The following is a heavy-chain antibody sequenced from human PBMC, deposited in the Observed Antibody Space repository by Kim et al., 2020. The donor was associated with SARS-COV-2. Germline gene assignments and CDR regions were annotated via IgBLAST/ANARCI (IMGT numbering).Heavy chain of an antibody. CDR3: AKEGVDYVYYYGMDV. D-gene: IGHD4-17*01. V-gene: IGHV3-30*02. J-gene: IGHJ6*02. Sequence: DSVKGRFTISRDNSKNTLYLQMNSLRAEDTAVYYCAKEGVDYVYYYGMDVWGQGTTVTVSS.